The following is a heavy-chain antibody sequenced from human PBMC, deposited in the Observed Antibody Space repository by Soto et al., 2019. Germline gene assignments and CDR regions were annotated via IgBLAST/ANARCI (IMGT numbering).Heavy chain of an antibody. CDR2: INHSGST. V-gene: IGHV4-34*01. D-gene: IGHD6-19*01. Sequence: SATIDLARALCGECVNGYYWSGIRQAPGKGLEWIGEINHSGSTNYNPSLKSRVTISVDTSKNQFSLKLSSVTAADTAVYYCARAGSQWLVRSRYFDYWGQGTLVTGSS. CDR1: GECVNGYY. CDR3: ARAGSQWLVRSRYFDY. J-gene: IGHJ4*02.